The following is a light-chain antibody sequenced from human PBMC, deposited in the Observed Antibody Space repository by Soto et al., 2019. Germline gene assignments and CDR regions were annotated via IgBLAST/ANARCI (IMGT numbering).Light chain of an antibody. Sequence: QSALTQPASVSGSPGQSITISCTGTSSDVGGYNYVSWYQQYPGKAPKLMIYHVSNRPSGVSNRFSGSKSGNSASLTISGLQAEDEADYYCSSYTSTSTYVFGTGTQLIVL. CDR3: SSYTSTSTYV. J-gene: IGLJ1*01. V-gene: IGLV2-14*01. CDR2: HVS. CDR1: SSDVGGYNY.